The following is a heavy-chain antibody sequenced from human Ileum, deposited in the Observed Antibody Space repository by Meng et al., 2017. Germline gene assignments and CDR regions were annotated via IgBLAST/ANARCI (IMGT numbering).Heavy chain of an antibody. J-gene: IGHJ4*02. CDR3: SRTSYYDNSGYYPG. D-gene: IGHD3-22*01. Sequence: QVQLQQWGAGLLKPSETLSLTCAVYGGSFSGYYWSWIRQPPGKGLEWIGEINHSGSTNYNPSLKSRVTISVDTSKNQFSLKLSSVTAADTAVYYCSRTSYYDNSGYYPGWGQGTLVNRLL. CDR1: GGSFSGYY. V-gene: IGHV4-34*01. CDR2: INHSGST.